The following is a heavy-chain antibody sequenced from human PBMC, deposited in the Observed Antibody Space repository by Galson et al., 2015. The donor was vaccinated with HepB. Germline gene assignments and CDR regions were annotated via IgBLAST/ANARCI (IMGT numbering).Heavy chain of an antibody. CDR1: GGPISSYY. D-gene: IGHD3-16*01. CDR3: ARLILTQVANAFDI. CDR2: IYTSGST. Sequence: ETLSLTCTVSGGPISSYYWSWIRQPAGKGLEWIGRIYTSGSTNYNPSLKSRVTMSVDTSKNQFSLKLSSVTAADTAVYYCARLILTQVANAFDIWGQGTMVTVSS. V-gene: IGHV4-4*07. J-gene: IGHJ3*02.